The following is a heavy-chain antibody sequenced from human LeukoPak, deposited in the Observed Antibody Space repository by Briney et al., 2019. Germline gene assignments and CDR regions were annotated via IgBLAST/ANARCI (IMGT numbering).Heavy chain of an antibody. Sequence: GGSLRLSCAASGFTFRSYAMSWVRRAPGKGLEWVSAISGSGGSTYYADSVKGRFTISRDNSKNTLYLQMNSLRAEDTAVYYCAKVKYYDFWSGYRVPYYFDYWGQGTLVTVSS. D-gene: IGHD3-3*01. CDR2: ISGSGGST. J-gene: IGHJ4*02. CDR1: GFTFRSYA. CDR3: AKVKYYDFWSGYRVPYYFDY. V-gene: IGHV3-23*01.